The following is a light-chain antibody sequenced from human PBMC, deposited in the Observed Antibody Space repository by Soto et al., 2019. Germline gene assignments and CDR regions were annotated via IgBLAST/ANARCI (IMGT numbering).Light chain of an antibody. CDR2: GAS. V-gene: IGKV3-20*01. CDR3: QQYGSSPQT. Sequence: ILLTQSPGSLSLSPGGRATLSCRASQSVSSSYLAWYQQKPGQAPRLLIYGASSRATGIPDRFSGSGSGTDFTLTISRLEPEDFAVYYCQQYGSSPQTFGQGTKVDIK. J-gene: IGKJ1*01. CDR1: QSVSSSY.